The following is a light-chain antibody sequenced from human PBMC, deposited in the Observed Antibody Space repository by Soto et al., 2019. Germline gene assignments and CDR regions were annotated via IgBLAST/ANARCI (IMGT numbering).Light chain of an antibody. J-gene: IGLJ1*01. CDR2: DTS. Sequence: QAVVTQEPSLTVSPGGTVTLTCGSSTGAVTSGHYPYWVQQKPGQAPRTLIYDTSNKHSWTPARFSGSLLGGKAAMRLSGAQPEDEVEYYCLLSYSGAGVFGPGTKVTVL. CDR1: TGAVTSGHY. CDR3: LLSYSGAGV. V-gene: IGLV7-46*01.